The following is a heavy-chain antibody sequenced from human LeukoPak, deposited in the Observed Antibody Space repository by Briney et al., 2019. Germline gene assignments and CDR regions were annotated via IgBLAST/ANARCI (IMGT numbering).Heavy chain of an antibody. CDR3: ARVDIVVVTASSYYGMDV. J-gene: IGHJ6*02. V-gene: IGHV3-21*01. D-gene: IGHD2-21*02. CDR2: ISSGSSYI. CDR1: GFTFSNAW. Sequence: GGSLRLSCAASGFTFSNAWMSWVRQAPGKGLEWVSSISSGSSYIYYADSVKGRFTISRDNAKNSLYLQMNSLRAEDTAVYYCARVDIVVVTASSYYGMDVWGQGTTVTVSS.